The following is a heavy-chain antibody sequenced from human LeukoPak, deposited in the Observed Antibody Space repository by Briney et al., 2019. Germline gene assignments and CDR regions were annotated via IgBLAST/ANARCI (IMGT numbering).Heavy chain of an antibody. CDR2: IYYSGST. V-gene: IGHV4-59*01. CDR3: ARDRAARTVYALDI. CDR1: GGSINNYY. J-gene: IGHJ3*02. D-gene: IGHD6-6*01. Sequence: PSETLSLTCTVSGGSINNYYWSWIRQPPGKGLEWIGYIYYSGSTNYNPALKSRVTISVDTSKNQFSLKLSSVTAADTAVYYCARDRAARTVYALDIWGQGTMVTVSS.